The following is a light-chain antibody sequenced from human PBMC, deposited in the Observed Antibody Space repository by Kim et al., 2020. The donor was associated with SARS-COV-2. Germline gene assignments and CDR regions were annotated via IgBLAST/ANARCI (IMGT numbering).Light chain of an antibody. CDR1: QSVSSSY. J-gene: IGKJ1*01. V-gene: IGKV3-20*01. Sequence: EIVLTQSPGTLSLSPGERATLSCRASQSVSSSYLAWYQQTPGQAPRLLIYGASSRATGIPDRFSGSGSGTDFTLTISRLEPEDFAVYYCQQYATSPLTYDKGTKVDIK. CDR2: GAS. CDR3: QQYATSPLT.